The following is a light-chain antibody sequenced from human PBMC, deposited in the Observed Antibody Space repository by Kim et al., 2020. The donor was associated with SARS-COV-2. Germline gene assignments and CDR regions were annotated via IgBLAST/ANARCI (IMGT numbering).Light chain of an antibody. J-gene: IGKJ2*01. CDR1: QGVLYSSNNQNY. CDR3: QQYYSTPYT. CDR2: WAS. Sequence: RATINCKSSQGVLYSSNNQNYLAWYQQKPGQPPKLLIYWASTREYGVPDRFSGSGSGTDFTLTISSLQAEDVAVYYCQQYYSTPYTFGQGTKLEIK. V-gene: IGKV4-1*01.